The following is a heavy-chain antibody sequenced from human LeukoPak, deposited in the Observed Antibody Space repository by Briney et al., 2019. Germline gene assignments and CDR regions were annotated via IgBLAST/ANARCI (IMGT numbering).Heavy chain of an antibody. V-gene: IGHV1-18*04. CDR2: ISAYNGNT. CDR1: GYTFTGYY. CDR3: ARDASIAARPSSPRY. D-gene: IGHD6-6*01. J-gene: IGHJ4*02. Sequence: ASVKVSCKASGYTFTGYYMHWVRQAPGQGLEWMGWISAYNGNTNYAQKLQGRVTMTTDTSTSTAYMELRSLRSDDTAVYYCARDASIAARPSSPRYWGQGTLVTVSS.